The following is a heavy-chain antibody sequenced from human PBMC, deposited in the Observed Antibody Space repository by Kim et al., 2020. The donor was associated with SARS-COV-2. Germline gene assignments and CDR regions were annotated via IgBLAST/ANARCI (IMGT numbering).Heavy chain of an antibody. D-gene: IGHD3-10*01. CDR3: ASQGRGDSGGMDD. V-gene: IGHV4-59*08. J-gene: IGHJ6*02. Sequence: NASLKSRVTISVDTSKNKFTLKLSSMTAAGTAVYYCASQGRGDSGGMDDWGQGTTVTVSS.